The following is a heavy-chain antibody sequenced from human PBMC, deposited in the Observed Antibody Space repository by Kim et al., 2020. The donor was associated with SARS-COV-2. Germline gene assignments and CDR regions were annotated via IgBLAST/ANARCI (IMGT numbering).Heavy chain of an antibody. J-gene: IGHJ4*02. V-gene: IGHV3-23*01. Sequence: AASRKGRLSISRDNSKGTLYLQINTLRAEDTAVYYCAKDRYVSSRNFLAFWGQGTLVTVSS. D-gene: IGHD6-19*01. CDR3: AKDRYVSSRNFLAF.